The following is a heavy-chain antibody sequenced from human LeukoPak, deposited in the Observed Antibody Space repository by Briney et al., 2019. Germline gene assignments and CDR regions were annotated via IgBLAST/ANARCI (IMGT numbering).Heavy chain of an antibody. D-gene: IGHD2-2*01. J-gene: IGHJ5*02. CDR3: ARNGVVVVPAAIGDWFDP. Sequence: ASVKVSCKASGYTFTSYGISWVRQAPGQGLEWMGWISAYNGNTNYAQKLQGRVTMTTDTSTSTAYMELRSLRSDDTAAYYCARNGVVVVPAAIGDWFDPWGQGTLVTVSS. CDR1: GYTFTSYG. V-gene: IGHV1-18*01. CDR2: ISAYNGNT.